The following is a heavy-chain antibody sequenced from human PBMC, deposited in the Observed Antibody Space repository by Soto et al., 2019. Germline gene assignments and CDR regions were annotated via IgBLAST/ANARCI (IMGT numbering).Heavy chain of an antibody. V-gene: IGHV1-46*01. D-gene: IGHD6-6*01. J-gene: IGHJ5*02. CDR1: GYTFTSYY. CDR2: INPSGGST. Sequence: ASVKVSCKASGYTFTSYYMHWVRQAPGQGLEWMGIINPSGGSTSYAQKFQGRVTMTRDTSTSTVYMELSSLRSEDTAVYYCASNIAAPTGWFVPWGQGTLVTVSS. CDR3: ASNIAAPTGWFVP.